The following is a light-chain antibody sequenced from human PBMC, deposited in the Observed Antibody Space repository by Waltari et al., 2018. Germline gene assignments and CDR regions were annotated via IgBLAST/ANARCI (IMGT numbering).Light chain of an antibody. J-gene: IGKJ1*01. CDR1: QSVGSK. V-gene: IGKV3-15*01. Sequence: EIEMTQSPATLSVSPGERATLSCRASQSVGSKLAWYQHKPGQAPRLLIYDAYTRATGIPARFSGSGSGTEFTLTISSLQSDDFATYYCQQSYSTPRTFGQGTKVEIK. CDR3: QQSYSTPRT. CDR2: DAY.